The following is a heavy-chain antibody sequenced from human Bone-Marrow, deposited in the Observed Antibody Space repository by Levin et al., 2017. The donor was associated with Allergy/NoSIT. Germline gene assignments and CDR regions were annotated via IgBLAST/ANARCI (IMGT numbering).Heavy chain of an antibody. J-gene: IGHJ4*02. CDR1: GGSISSGGYS. Sequence: SQTLSLTCAVSGGSISSGGYSWSWIRQPPGKGLEWIGYIYHSGSTYYNPSLKSRVTISVDRSKNQFSLKLSSVTAADTAVYYCARGVGYSGYDYFYFDYWGQGTLVTVSS. D-gene: IGHD5-12*01. CDR3: ARGVGYSGYDYFYFDY. CDR2: IYHSGST. V-gene: IGHV4-30-2*01.